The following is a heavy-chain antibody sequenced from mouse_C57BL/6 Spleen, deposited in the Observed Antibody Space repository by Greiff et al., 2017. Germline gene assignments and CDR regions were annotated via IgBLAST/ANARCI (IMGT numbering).Heavy chain of an antibody. J-gene: IGHJ3*01. CDR2: ISSGGDYI. CDR3: TSDRGYSNYVGFAY. D-gene: IGHD2-5*01. V-gene: IGHV5-9-1*02. Sequence: EVQVVESGEGLVKPGGSLKLSCAASGFTFSSYVMSWVRQTPEKRLEWVAYISSGGDYIYYADTVKGRFTITRDNARNTLYLQMSSLKSEDSAVYYCTSDRGYSNYVGFAYWGQGTLVTVSA. CDR1: GFTFSSYV.